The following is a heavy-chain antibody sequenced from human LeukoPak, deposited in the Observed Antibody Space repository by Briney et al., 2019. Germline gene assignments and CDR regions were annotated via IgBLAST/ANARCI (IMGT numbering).Heavy chain of an antibody. CDR1: GNSISSSSYY. Sequence: SETLSLTCTVSGNSISSSSYYWVWIRQPPGKGLEWIGSINYYGKTYYNPSLKSRVALSLDKSSNQFSLRLTSVTAADTAMYFCAREEMPGKFDYWGQGILVTVSS. D-gene: IGHD1-26*01. CDR2: INYYGKT. V-gene: IGHV4-39*07. CDR3: AREEMPGKFDY. J-gene: IGHJ4*02.